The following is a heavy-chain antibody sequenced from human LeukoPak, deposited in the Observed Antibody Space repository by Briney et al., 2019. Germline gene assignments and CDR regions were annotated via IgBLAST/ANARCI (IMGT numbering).Heavy chain of an antibody. CDR1: GYTFTSYG. J-gene: IGHJ5*02. CDR2: ISAYNGNT. D-gene: IGHD6-19*01. V-gene: IGHV1-18*01. Sequence: ASVKLSCTASGYTFTSYGISWVGQAPGPRVKWLGWISAYNGNTNYAQKLQGRVTMTTDTSTSTAYMELRSMRSDDTAVYYCARAAVANWFDPWGQGTLVTVSS. CDR3: ARAAVANWFDP.